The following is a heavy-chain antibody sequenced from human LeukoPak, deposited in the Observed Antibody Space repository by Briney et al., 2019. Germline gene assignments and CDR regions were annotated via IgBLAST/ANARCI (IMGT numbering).Heavy chain of an antibody. CDR1: GYTLTGYY. Sequence: ASVKVSCKASGYTLTGYYMHWVRQAPGQGLEWMGWINPNSGGTNYAQKFQGRVTMTRDTSISTAYMELSRLRSDDTAVYYCARDNSSSWYSTEYYYYYMDVWGKGTKVTVSS. CDR2: INPNSGGT. J-gene: IGHJ6*03. CDR3: ARDNSSSWYSTEYYYYYMDV. D-gene: IGHD6-13*01. V-gene: IGHV1-2*02.